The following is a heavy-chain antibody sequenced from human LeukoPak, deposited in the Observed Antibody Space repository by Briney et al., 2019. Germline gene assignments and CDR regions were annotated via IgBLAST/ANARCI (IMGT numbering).Heavy chain of an antibody. CDR1: GYTFTGNY. Sequence: GASVKVSCKASGYTFTGNYMHWVRQAPGQGLEWMGWINPNSGGTNYAQKFQGRVTMTRDTSISTAYMELSRLRSDDTAVYYCARAPNYYDSSGLQHWGQGTLVTVSS. CDR3: ARAPNYYDSSGLQH. CDR2: INPNSGGT. D-gene: IGHD3-22*01. J-gene: IGHJ1*01. V-gene: IGHV1-2*02.